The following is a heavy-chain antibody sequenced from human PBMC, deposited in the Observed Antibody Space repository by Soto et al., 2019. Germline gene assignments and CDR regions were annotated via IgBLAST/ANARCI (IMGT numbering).Heavy chain of an antibody. J-gene: IGHJ4*02. CDR3: ARASIAAARPYYFDY. Sequence: QLQLQESGPGLVKPSGTLSLTCTVSGGSISSSSYYWGWIRQPPGKGLEWIGSIYYSGSTYYNPSLKSRVTISVDTSKNQFSLKLSSVTAADTAVYYCARASIAAARPYYFDYWGQGTLVTVSS. D-gene: IGHD6-13*01. CDR2: IYYSGST. V-gene: IGHV4-39*01. CDR1: GGSISSSSYY.